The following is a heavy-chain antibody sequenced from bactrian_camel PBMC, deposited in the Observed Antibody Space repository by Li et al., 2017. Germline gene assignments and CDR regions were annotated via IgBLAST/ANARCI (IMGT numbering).Heavy chain of an antibody. V-gene: IGHV3S54*01. CDR1: GMTYSSTC. CDR3: AALSGGSWCTNLRLWAYRS. Sequence: HVQLVESGGGSVQPGGSLTLSCTVSGMTYSSTCMGWYRQAPGKQREGIVNIYTGDGSADYSDSVKGRFTVSQDYTKTKMYLQMNSLKPEDTAMYYCAALSGGSWCTNLRLWAYRSWGQGTQVTVS. J-gene: IGHJ6*01. CDR2: IYTGDGSA. D-gene: IGHD6*01.